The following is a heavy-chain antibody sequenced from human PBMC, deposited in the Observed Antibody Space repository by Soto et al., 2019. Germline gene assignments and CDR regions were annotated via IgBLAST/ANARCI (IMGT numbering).Heavy chain of an antibody. D-gene: IGHD2-2*01. CDR3: ARGTLGYCSSTSCYYYYYMDV. V-gene: IGHV3-33*01. Sequence: GGSLRLSCAASGFTFSSYGMHWVRQAPGKGLEWVAVIWYDGSNKYYADSVKGRFTISRDNSKNTLYLQMNSLRAEDTAVYYCARGTLGYCSSTSCYYYYYMDVWGKGTTVTVSS. CDR1: GFTFSSYG. CDR2: IWYDGSNK. J-gene: IGHJ6*03.